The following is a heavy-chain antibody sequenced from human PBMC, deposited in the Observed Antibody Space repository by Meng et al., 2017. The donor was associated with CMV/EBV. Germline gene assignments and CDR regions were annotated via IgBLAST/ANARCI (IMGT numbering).Heavy chain of an antibody. CDR3: ARQSYCSGGSCPVDY. D-gene: IGHD2-15*01. Sequence: SETLSLTCTVSGGSISSSSYYWGWIRQPPGKGLEWIGSIYYSGSTYYNPSPKSRVTISVDTSKNQFSLKLSSVTAADTAVYYCARQSYCSGGSCPVDYWGQGTLVTVSS. J-gene: IGHJ4*02. V-gene: IGHV4-39*07. CDR2: IYYSGST. CDR1: GGSISSSSYY.